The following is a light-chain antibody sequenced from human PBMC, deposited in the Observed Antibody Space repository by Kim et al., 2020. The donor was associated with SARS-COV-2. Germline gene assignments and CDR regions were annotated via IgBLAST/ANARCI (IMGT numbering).Light chain of an antibody. CDR2: DAS. V-gene: IGKV1-33*01. CDR3: QHYDEITLA. CDR1: QDVTNY. Sequence: DIQMTQSPSSLSASVGDTVTITCQASQDVTNYLNWFQPKPGKAPQLLIYDASTLETGVPSRFSGSGSGTEFTFTISSLQPEDVATYNCQHYDEITLAFGGGTKGQSK. J-gene: IGKJ4*01.